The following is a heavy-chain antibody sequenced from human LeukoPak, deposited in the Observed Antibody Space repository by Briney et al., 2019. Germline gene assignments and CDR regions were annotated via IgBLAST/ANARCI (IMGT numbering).Heavy chain of an antibody. D-gene: IGHD3-22*01. Sequence: SETLSLTCTVSGGSISPYYWNWIRQPPGKGLEWIGYIHYHGSTNYNPSLKSRVSISVDTSKNQFSLKMTSVTAADTAVYYCARGPDYYDSSGYYPLDYWGQGTLVTVSS. J-gene: IGHJ4*02. V-gene: IGHV4-59*01. CDR2: IHYHGST. CDR1: GGSISPYY. CDR3: ARGPDYYDSSGYYPLDY.